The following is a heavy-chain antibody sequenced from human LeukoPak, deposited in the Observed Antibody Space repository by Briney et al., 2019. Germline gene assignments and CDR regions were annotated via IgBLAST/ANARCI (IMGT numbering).Heavy chain of an antibody. V-gene: IGHV3-21*01. CDR3: ARDLLGYCSSTSCQNLV. CDR2: ISSSSSYI. CDR1: GFTFSSYS. J-gene: IGHJ4*02. Sequence: PGGSLRLSCAASGFTFSSYSMNWVRQAPGKGLEWVSSISSSSSYIYYADSVKGRFTISRDNAKNSLYLQMNSLRAEDTAVYYCARDLLGYCSSTSCQNLVRGQGTLVTVSS. D-gene: IGHD2-2*01.